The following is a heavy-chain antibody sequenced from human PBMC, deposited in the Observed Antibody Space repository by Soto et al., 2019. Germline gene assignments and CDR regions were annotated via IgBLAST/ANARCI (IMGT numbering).Heavy chain of an antibody. V-gene: IGHV2-26*01. D-gene: IGHD5-18*01. J-gene: IGHJ4*02. CDR2: IFSNDEK. CDR3: ARIFGYSYGRYYFDY. Sequence: QVTLKESGPVLVNPTETLTLTCTVSGFSLSNARMGVSWIRQPPGKALEWLAHIFSNDEKSYSTSLKSRLTISKDTSKSQVVLTMTNMDPVDTATYYCARIFGYSYGRYYFDYWGQGTLVTVSS. CDR1: GFSLSNARMG.